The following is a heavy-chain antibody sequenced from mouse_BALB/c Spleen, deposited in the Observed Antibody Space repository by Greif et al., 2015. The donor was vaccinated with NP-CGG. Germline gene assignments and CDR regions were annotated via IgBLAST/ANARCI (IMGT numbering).Heavy chain of an antibody. V-gene: IGHV1-54*01. Sequence: QVQLQQSGAELVRPGTSVKVSCKASGYAFTNYLIEWVKQRPGQGLEWIGVINPGSGGTNYNEKFKGKATLTADKSSSSAFMQLSSLTADDSAVYCCARGRHSYYAMDYCCQGTSVTGSS. CDR3: ARGRHSYYAMDY. CDR1: GYAFTNYL. J-gene: IGHJ4*01. D-gene: IGHD6-1*01. CDR2: INPGSGGT.